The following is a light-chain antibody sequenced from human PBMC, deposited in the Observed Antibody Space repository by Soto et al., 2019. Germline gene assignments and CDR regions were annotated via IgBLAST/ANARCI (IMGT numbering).Light chain of an antibody. CDR1: ESLVHSDGNTY. CDR2: QIS. V-gene: IGKV2-30*02. J-gene: IGKJ2*01. CDR3: MGGGHWPYT. Sequence: DVVMTQSPLSLPVTLGQPASISCMSSESLVHSDGNTYLSWFHQRSGQSPRRLLYQISHRDSGVPDRFSGRGSGSDFTLKISWVEAEDVGVYYCMGGGHWPYTFGQGTRLEFK.